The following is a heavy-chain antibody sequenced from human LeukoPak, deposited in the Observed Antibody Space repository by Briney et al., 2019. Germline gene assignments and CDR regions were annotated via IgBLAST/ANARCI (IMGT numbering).Heavy chain of an antibody. CDR1: GFIFTDYY. D-gene: IGHD6-13*01. CDR3: ARTRAAADTYHFDC. CDR2: INYSGST. V-gene: IGHV4-38-2*01. Sequence: GSLRLSCAASGFIFTDYYMSWVRQAPGKGLEWIGSINYSGSTYYNPSLKSRVTISVDTSKNQFSLKLNSVTAADTAVYYCARTRAAADTYHFDCWGQGTLVTVSS. J-gene: IGHJ4*02.